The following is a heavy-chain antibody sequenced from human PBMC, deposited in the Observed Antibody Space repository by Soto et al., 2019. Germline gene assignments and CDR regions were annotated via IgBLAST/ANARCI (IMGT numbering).Heavy chain of an antibody. CDR3: AKSPIVATIESNWFDP. CDR2: ISGSGGST. J-gene: IGHJ5*02. Sequence: EVQLLESGGGLVQPGGSLRLSCAASGFTFSSYAMSWVRQAPGKGLEWASAISGSGGSTYYADSVKGRFTISRDNSKNTLYLQMNSLRAEDTAVYYCAKSPIVATIESNWFDPWGQGTLVTVSS. CDR1: GFTFSSYA. D-gene: IGHD5-12*01. V-gene: IGHV3-23*01.